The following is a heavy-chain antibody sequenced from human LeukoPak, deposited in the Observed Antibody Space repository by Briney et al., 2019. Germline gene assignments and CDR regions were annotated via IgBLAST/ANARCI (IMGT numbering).Heavy chain of an antibody. Sequence: PGRSLRLSCPASGLTVSSKYINCVRQAPGEWLECVSVIYSGGSTYYADSVAGRLTISTDNSKNTLYLKMSSLRAEDMAVYYCARGRSRIFEGYFDYWGQGTLVTVSS. D-gene: IGHD2-15*01. J-gene: IGHJ4*02. CDR1: GLTVSSKY. V-gene: IGHV3-66*01. CDR3: ARGRSRIFEGYFDY. CDR2: IYSGGST.